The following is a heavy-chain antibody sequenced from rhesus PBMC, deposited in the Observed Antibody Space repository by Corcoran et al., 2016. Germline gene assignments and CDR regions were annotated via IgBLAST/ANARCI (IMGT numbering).Heavy chain of an antibody. CDR3: AEGLGDS. Sequence: QVQLQESGPGLVKPSETLSLTCAVSGGAISSRNWWSWSRQPPGDGREGIGGISSPTEHTNNNPSHKNRLTISQDTSKDPFSLRLSAMTAAATAVYYCAEGLGDSWGQGVLVTVSS. D-gene: IGHD3-3*01. V-gene: IGHV4S12*01. CDR2: ISSPTEHT. CDR1: GGAISSRNW. J-gene: IGHJ4*01.